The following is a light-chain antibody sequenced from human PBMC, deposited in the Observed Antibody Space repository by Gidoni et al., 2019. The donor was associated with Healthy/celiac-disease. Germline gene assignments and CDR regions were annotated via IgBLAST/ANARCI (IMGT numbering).Light chain of an antibody. CDR2: DDN. V-gene: IGLV6-57*04. CDR1: SGSIASNY. CDR3: QSYDSSNLWV. J-gene: IGLJ3*02. Sequence: NFMLTQPHSVSDSPGKTVTISCPRRSGSIASNYVQWYQQRPGSAPTSLIYDDNQRPSGVPDRFSGSIDSSSNSASLSISGLKTEDEADYYCQSYDSSNLWVFGGGTKLAVL.